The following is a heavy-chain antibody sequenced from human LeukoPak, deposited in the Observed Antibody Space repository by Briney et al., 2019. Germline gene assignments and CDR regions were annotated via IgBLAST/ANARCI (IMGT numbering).Heavy chain of an antibody. V-gene: IGHV3-11*04. J-gene: IGHJ4*02. CDR2: ISSSGSTI. D-gene: IGHD2-15*01. CDR1: GFTFSDYY. Sequence: PGGSLRLSCAASGFTFSDYYMSWIRQAPGKGLEWVSYISSSGSTIYYADSVKGRFTISRDNAKNSLYLQMNSLRAEDTAVYYCARDIFTRYVVVVAATSDYWAREPWSPSPQ. CDR3: ARDIFTRYVVVVAATSDY.